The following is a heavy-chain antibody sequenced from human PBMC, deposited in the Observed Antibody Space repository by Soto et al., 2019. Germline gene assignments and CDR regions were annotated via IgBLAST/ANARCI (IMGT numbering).Heavy chain of an antibody. D-gene: IGHD5-12*01. J-gene: IGHJ3*02. CDR2: ISSSSSYI. Sequence: GGSLRLSCAASGFTFSSYSMNWVRQAPGKGLEWVSSISSSSSYIYYADSVKGRFTISRDNAKNSLYLQMNSLRAEDTAVYYCARDEEGSGYDFGDAFDIWGQGTMVTVSS. V-gene: IGHV3-21*01. CDR1: GFTFSSYS. CDR3: ARDEEGSGYDFGDAFDI.